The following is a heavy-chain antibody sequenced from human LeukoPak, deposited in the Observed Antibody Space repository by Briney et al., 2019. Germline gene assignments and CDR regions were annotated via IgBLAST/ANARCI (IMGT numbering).Heavy chain of an antibody. J-gene: IGHJ6*03. D-gene: IGHD4-23*01. CDR3: ARLYYGGITYYYYYMDV. CDR1: GYSISSGYC. CDR2: IYHSGST. V-gene: IGHV4-38-2*01. Sequence: SETLSLTCAVSGYSISSGYCWGWIRQPPGKGLEWIGGIYHSGSTYYNPSLKSRVTISVDTSKNQFSLKLSSVTAADTAVYYCARLYYGGITYYYYYMDVWGKGTTATVSS.